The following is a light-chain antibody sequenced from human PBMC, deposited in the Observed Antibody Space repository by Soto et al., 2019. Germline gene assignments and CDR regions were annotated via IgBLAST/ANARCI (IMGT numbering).Light chain of an antibody. CDR1: PSLLHSDGNNY. V-gene: IGKV2-28*01. CDR2: LGS. CDR3: MQALQTPLT. Sequence: EIVMTQSPLSLPVTPGEPASISCSSSPSLLHSDGNNYLAWYLQKPGQSPQLLIHLGSNRASGVHDRFSGSGSSTEFTLKISRVEAEDFGVYFCMQALQTPLTVGVGNEVEIK. J-gene: IGKJ4*01.